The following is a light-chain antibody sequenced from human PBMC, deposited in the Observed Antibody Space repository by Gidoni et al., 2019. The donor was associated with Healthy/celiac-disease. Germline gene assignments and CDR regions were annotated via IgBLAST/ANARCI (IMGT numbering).Light chain of an antibody. J-gene: IGKJ4*01. CDR2: WAS. CDR1: QSFLYSSNNKNY. V-gene: IGKV4-1*01. CDR3: QQYYSTPLT. Sequence: DIVMTQSPDSLAVSLGERATIHCKSSQSFLYSSNNKNYLAWYQQKPGQPPKLLIYWASTRESGVPYRFSGSGSGTDFTLTISSLQAEDVAVYYCQQYYSTPLTFGGGTKVEIK.